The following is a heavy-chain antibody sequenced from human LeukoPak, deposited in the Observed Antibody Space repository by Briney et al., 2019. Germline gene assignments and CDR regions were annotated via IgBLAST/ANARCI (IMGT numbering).Heavy chain of an antibody. Sequence: GGSLRLSCAASGFTFSNYWMHWVRQAPGKGLVWVSAISGSGGSTYYADSVKGRFTISRDNSKNTLYLQMNSLRAEDTAVYYCAKFSGGFGEFKSYYYYYMDVWGKGTTVTISS. J-gene: IGHJ6*03. CDR1: GFTFSNYW. CDR3: AKFSGGFGEFKSYYYYYMDV. V-gene: IGHV3-23*01. D-gene: IGHD3-10*01. CDR2: ISGSGGST.